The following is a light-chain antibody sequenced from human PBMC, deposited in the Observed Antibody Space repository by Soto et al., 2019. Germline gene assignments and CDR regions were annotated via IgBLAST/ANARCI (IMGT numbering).Light chain of an antibody. CDR2: GAS. CDR1: QTFSNSF. Sequence: ELVWTQSPGTLSLSPGERANLSGRASQTFSNSFLSWFKQIPGQAPRLLIYGASMRATGIPDRFSGSGSGTDFTLTIRRLEPEDFAVYYCQQCGSSSTFGQGTRLEIK. CDR3: QQCGSSST. J-gene: IGKJ5*01. V-gene: IGKV3-20*01.